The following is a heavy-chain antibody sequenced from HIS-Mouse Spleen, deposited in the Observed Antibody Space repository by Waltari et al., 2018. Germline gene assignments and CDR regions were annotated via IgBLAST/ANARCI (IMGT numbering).Heavy chain of an antibody. CDR2: ISYDGSNK. V-gene: IGHV3-30-3*01. Sequence: QVQLVESGGGVVQPGRSLRLSFAASGFTFSSSAIHWVRQAPGKGLEWVAVISYDGSNKYYADSVKGRFTISRDNSKNTLYLQMNSLRAEDTAVYYCARDFGRYSGSYFDYWGQGTLVTVSS. CDR1: GFTFSSSA. CDR3: ARDFGRYSGSYFDY. D-gene: IGHD1-26*01. J-gene: IGHJ4*02.